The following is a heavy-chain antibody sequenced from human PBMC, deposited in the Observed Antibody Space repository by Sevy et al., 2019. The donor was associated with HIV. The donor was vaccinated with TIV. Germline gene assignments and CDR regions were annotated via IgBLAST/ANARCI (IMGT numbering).Heavy chain of an antibody. CDR1: GFTFSSYW. D-gene: IGHD6-13*01. Sequence: GGSLRLSCAASGFTFSSYWMHWVRRAPEKGLVSVSRIKIDVSDTGYADSVKGRFTISRDNAKNTLYLQMNSLRAEDTAVYYCVRGSSSWNGMDYWGQGTLVTVSS. V-gene: IGHV3-74*01. CDR2: IKIDVSDT. J-gene: IGHJ4*02. CDR3: VRGSSSWNGMDY.